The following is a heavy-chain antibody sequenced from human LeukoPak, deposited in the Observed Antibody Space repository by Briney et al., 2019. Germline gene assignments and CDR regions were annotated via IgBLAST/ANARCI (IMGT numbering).Heavy chain of an antibody. CDR1: DFIFRNFA. D-gene: IGHD2-21*01. J-gene: IGHJ3*02. CDR3: AKGPVITFDI. CDR2: IYGSGDKT. Sequence: PGGSLRLSCAASDFIFRNFAMHWVRQAPGKGLEWVSDIYGSGDKTHYTDSVKGRFTISRDNSKKTLYLQMNSLRAEDTAVYYCAKGPVITFDIWGQGTMVTVSS. V-gene: IGHV3-23*01.